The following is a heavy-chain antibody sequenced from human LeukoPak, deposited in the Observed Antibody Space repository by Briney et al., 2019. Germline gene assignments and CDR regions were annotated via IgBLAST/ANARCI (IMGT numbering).Heavy chain of an antibody. CDR2: ISAHNANT. D-gene: IGHD3-22*01. CDR3: ARSRMYYDSSGNDY. CDR1: GYTFTSHG. Sequence: GASVKVSCKASGYTFTSHGLSWVRQAPGQGLEWMGWISAHNANTNYAQKFQGRVTMTTDTFTSTAYMELRSLRSDDTAVYYCARSRMYYDSSGNDYWGQGTLVTVSS. V-gene: IGHV1-18*01. J-gene: IGHJ4*02.